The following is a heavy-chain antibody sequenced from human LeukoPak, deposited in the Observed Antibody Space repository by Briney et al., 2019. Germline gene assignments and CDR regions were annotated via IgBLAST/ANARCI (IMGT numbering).Heavy chain of an antibody. Sequence: PGGSLRLSCAASGFTFSNYAMTWVRQAPGKGLEWVSAISGSGGSTYYADSVKGRFTISRDNSKNTLYLQMNSLRAEDTAVYYCAKLSSSWYAAFDYWGQGTLVTVSS. CDR3: AKLSSSWYAAFDY. CDR2: ISGSGGST. CDR1: GFTFSNYA. D-gene: IGHD6-13*01. J-gene: IGHJ4*02. V-gene: IGHV3-23*01.